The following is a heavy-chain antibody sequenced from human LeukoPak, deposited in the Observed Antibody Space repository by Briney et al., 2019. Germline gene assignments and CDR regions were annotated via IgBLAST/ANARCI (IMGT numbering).Heavy chain of an antibody. D-gene: IGHD1-7*01. J-gene: IGHJ4*02. CDR1: GGTFSSCA. Sequence: ASVKVSCKASGGTFSSCAISWVRQAPGPGLEWMGGVIPIFGAANYAQKVQGRVRITTDESTRTAYMELSSPRSEDTAVYSCASRGGLELRNPLYWGQGTLVTVSS. CDR2: VIPIFGAA. CDR3: ASRGGLELRNPLY. V-gene: IGHV1-69*05.